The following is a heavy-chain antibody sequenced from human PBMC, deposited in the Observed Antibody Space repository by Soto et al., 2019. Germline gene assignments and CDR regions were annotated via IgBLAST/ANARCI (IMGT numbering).Heavy chain of an antibody. CDR2: IWYDGSNK. D-gene: IGHD4-4*01. CDR1: GFTFSSHG. Sequence: QVQLVESGGGVVQPGRSLRLSCAASGFTFSSHGMHWVRQAPGKGLEWVAVIWYDGSNKYYADSVKGRFTISRDNSKNSLYLQMNSVRAEDTAVYYCATESTVIDYWGQRPLVTVSS. V-gene: IGHV3-33*01. CDR3: ATESTVIDY. J-gene: IGHJ4*02.